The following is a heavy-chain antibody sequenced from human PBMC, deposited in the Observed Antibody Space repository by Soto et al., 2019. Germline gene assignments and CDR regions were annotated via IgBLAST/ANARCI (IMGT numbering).Heavy chain of an antibody. J-gene: IGHJ6*03. Sequence: GGSLRLSCAASGFTFSSYSMNWVRQAPGKGLELVSSISSSSSYIYYADSVKGRFTISRDNAKNSLYLQMNSLRAEDTAVYYCARDFTEGGRYYYYMDVWGKGTTVTVSS. D-gene: IGHD3-16*01. CDR3: ARDFTEGGRYYYYMDV. CDR2: ISSSSSYI. CDR1: GFTFSSYS. V-gene: IGHV3-21*01.